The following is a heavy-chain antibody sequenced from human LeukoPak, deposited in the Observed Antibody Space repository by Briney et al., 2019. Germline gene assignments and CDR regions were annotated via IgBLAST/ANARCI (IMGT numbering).Heavy chain of an antibody. Sequence: SVKVSCKASGGTFSSYAISGVRQAPGQGLEWMGGIIPIFGTANYAQKFQGRVTITTDESTSTAYMELSSLRSEDTAVYYCGLGPYGSGSYYYYYYMDVWGKGTTVTVSS. J-gene: IGHJ6*03. V-gene: IGHV1-69*05. CDR2: IIPIFGTA. CDR3: GLGPYGSGSYYYYYYMDV. CDR1: GGTFSSYA. D-gene: IGHD3-10*01.